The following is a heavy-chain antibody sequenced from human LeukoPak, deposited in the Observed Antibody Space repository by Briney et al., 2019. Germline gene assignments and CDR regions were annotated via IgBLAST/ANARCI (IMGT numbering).Heavy chain of an antibody. Sequence: PSETLSLTCTVSGGSISSSSYYWGWIRQPPGKGLEWIGSIYYSGSTYYNPSLKSRVTISVDTSKNQFSLKLSSVTAADTAVCYCARGLVRDYYYYYGMDVWGQGTTVTVSS. CDR2: IYYSGST. D-gene: IGHD6-19*01. CDR3: ARGLVRDYYYYYGMDV. CDR1: GGSISSSSYY. J-gene: IGHJ6*02. V-gene: IGHV4-39*01.